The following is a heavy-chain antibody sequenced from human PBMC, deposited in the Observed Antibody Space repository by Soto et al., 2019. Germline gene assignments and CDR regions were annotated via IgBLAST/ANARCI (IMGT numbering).Heavy chain of an antibody. D-gene: IGHD3-9*01. CDR1: GFTFSGSA. CDR2: IRSKANSYAT. Sequence: PGGSLRLSCAASGFTFSGSAMHWVRQASGKGLEWVGRIRSKANSYATAYAASVKGRFTISRDDSKNTAYLQMNSLKIEDTAVYYCTRLGGGYYDIPHWGQGTLVTVSS. CDR3: TRLGGGYYDIPH. J-gene: IGHJ4*02. V-gene: IGHV3-73*01.